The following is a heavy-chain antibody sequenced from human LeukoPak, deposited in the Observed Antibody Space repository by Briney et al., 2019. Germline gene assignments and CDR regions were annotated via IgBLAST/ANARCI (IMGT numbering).Heavy chain of an antibody. J-gene: IGHJ4*02. CDR1: GFTLRSYD. Sequence: GGSLRLSCAASGFTLRSYDMSWVRQAPGQGLEWVAATSGSGVNSYYADTVRVRFTISRDNSQNTLYLQMDSLRAEDTALYYCAKEYSGYDFDYWGQGTLVTVSS. CDR3: AKEYSGYDFDY. V-gene: IGHV3-23*01. CDR2: TSGSGVNS. D-gene: IGHD5-12*01.